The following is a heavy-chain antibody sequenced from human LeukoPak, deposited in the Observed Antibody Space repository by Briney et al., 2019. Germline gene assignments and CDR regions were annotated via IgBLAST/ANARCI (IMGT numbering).Heavy chain of an antibody. Sequence: PGGSLRLSCAASGFTFSSYEMNWVRQAPGKGLEWVSYISSSGTTIYYADSVKGRFIISRDTAKNSLYLQMNSLRAEDTAVYYCARDSIPGYDSSGYMVAFDLWGQGTMATVSS. CDR1: GFTFSSYE. CDR2: ISSSGTTI. J-gene: IGHJ3*01. CDR3: ARDSIPGYDSSGYMVAFDL. D-gene: IGHD3-22*01. V-gene: IGHV3-48*03.